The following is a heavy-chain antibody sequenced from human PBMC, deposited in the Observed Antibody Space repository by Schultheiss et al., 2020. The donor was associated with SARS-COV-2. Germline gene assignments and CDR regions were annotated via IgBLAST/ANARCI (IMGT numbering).Heavy chain of an antibody. J-gene: IGHJ6*02. CDR1: GGSISSGGYY. CDR3: ARVIAARPGYYYGMDV. CDR2: IYYSGST. Sequence: SETLSLTCTVSGGSISSGGYYWSWIRQHPGKGLEWIGYIYYSGSTNYNPSLKSRVTMSVDTSKNQFSLKLSSVTAADTAVYYCARVIAARPGYYYGMDVWGQGTTVTVSS. D-gene: IGHD6-6*01. V-gene: IGHV4-61*08.